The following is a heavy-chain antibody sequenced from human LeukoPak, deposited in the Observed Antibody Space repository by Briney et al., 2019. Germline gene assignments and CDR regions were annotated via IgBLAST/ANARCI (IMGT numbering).Heavy chain of an antibody. CDR3: ARGHFGTYYYGSGSATGGYY. D-gene: IGHD3-10*01. CDR2: ISSSSSYI. V-gene: IGHV3-21*01. J-gene: IGHJ4*02. Sequence: PGGSLGLSCAASGFTFSSYSMNWVRQAPGKGLEWVSSISSSSSYIYYADSVKGRFTISRDNAKNSLYLQMNSLRAEDTAVYYCARGHFGTYYYGSGSATGGYYWGQGTLVTVSS. CDR1: GFTFSSYS.